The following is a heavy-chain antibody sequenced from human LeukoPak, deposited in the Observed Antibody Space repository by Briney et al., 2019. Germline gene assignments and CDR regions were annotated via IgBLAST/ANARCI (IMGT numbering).Heavy chain of an antibody. Sequence: GGSLRLSCAASGFTFSSYAMTWVRQAPGKGLEWGSGISGSGSNTYYADSVKGRFTISRDNSKNTLYLQMSSLRAEDTAVYYCAKDSGKLRFLEWLLAYWGQGTLVTVSS. J-gene: IGHJ4*02. CDR1: GFTFSSYA. CDR2: ISGSGSNT. CDR3: AKDSGKLRFLEWLLAY. V-gene: IGHV3-23*01. D-gene: IGHD3-3*01.